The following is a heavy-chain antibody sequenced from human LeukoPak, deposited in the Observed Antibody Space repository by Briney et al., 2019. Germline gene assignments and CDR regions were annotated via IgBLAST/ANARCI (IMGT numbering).Heavy chain of an antibody. V-gene: IGHV1-8*01. D-gene: IGHD3-22*01. CDR3: ARYSGSGGYYYGESLDY. CDR2: MNPNSGNT. CDR1: RYTFTSYD. J-gene: IGHJ4*02. Sequence: ASVKVSCKASRYTFTSYDINWVRQATGQGLEWMGWMNPNSGNTGYAQKFQGRVTITRNTSISTAYMELSSLRSEDTAVYYCARYSGSGGYYYGESLDYWGQGTLVTVSS.